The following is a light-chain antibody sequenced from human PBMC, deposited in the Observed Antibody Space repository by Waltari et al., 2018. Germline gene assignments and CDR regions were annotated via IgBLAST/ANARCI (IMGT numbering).Light chain of an antibody. V-gene: IGLV3-19*01. CDR2: DQN. CDR3: HSRDASGVGGA. Sequence: TQDPAVSVAVGQTVRITCQGDSLRSYHAHWYQQRPGQAPKLLIYDQNNRPSGVPGRFSGSSSDNTASLTITGAQAEDEAYYYCHSRDASGVGGAFGGGTKLTVL. CDR1: SLRSYH. J-gene: IGLJ2*01.